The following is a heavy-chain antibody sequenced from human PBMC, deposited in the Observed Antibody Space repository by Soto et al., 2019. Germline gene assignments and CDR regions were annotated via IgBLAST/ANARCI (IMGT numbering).Heavy chain of an antibody. CDR3: ARDRTIGTRYSDY. CDR2: IHSSGTT. D-gene: IGHD1-1*01. CDR1: SGSINSFY. J-gene: IGHJ4*02. V-gene: IGHV4-4*07. Sequence: PSETLSLTCTVSSGSINSFYWSWIRQPAGKGLEWIGRIHSSGTTNYNPSLKSRVTMSVDTSKNQFSLKLTSVTAADTAVYYCARDRTIGTRYSDYWGQGILVTVSS.